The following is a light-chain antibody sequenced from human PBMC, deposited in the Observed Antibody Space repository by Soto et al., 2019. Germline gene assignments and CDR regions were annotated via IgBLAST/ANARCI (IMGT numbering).Light chain of an antibody. CDR1: QSLLHSNGYNY. J-gene: IGKJ1*01. CDR2: LGS. V-gene: IGKV2-28*01. CDR3: MQALQTPRT. Sequence: DIVMTQSPLSLPVTPGEPASISCRSSQSLLHSNGYNYLGWYLQKPGQSPQLLIYLGSNRASGVPDRFSGSGSGTDFTLKISRVEAEDVGVYYCMQALQTPRTFGQGTKVESK.